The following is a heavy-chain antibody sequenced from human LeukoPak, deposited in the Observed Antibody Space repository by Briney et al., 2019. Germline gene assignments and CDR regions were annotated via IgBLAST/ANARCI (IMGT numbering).Heavy chain of an antibody. CDR1: GFTFSSYA. Sequence: QPGRSLRLSCAASGFTFSSYAMHWARQAPGKGLEGVTVISYDGGNKFYPDTVKGRFTISRDNSKNPLYLQMNTLRAGDTALYYCARVDSSGWLIYGMDVWGQGTTVTV. CDR2: ISYDGGNK. CDR3: ARVDSSGWLIYGMDV. J-gene: IGHJ6*02. V-gene: IGHV3-30*04. D-gene: IGHD6-19*01.